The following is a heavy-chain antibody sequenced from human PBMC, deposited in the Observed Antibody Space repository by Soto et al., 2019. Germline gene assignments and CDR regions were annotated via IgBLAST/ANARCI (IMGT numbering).Heavy chain of an antibody. CDR1: GYTFTGYY. Sequence: ASVTVSCKASGYTFTGYYMHWVRQAPGQGLEWMGWINPNSGGTNYAQKSQGWVTMTRDTSISTAYMELSRLRSGDTAVYYCARDQEGGSYDFDYWGQGTLVTVSS. J-gene: IGHJ4*02. V-gene: IGHV1-2*04. CDR3: ARDQEGGSYDFDY. CDR2: INPNSGGT. D-gene: IGHD1-26*01.